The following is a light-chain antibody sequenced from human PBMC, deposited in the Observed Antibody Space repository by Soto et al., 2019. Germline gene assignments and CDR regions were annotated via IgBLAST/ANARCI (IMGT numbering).Light chain of an antibody. CDR2: DTY. CDR3: QQSSNWPTVT. CDR1: QGVSIK. Sequence: EIVMTHSPATLSVSPGERATLPCRARQGVSIKLAWYQQKPRQAPRLLIYDTYTRATGIPARFSGSGSGTEFTLTISSLQSEDFAVYYCQQSSNWPTVTCGQGTRLEIK. V-gene: IGKV3-15*01. J-gene: IGKJ5*01.